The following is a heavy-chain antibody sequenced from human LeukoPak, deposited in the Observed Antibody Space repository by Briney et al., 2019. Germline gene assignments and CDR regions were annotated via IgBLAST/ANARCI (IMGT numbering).Heavy chain of an antibody. CDR3: ARVAGSADY. CDR1: GYAFTSLD. D-gene: IGHD6-19*01. V-gene: IGHV1-8*01. CDR2: INPNSGYT. J-gene: IGHJ4*02. Sequence: ASVKVSCKASGYAFTSLDINWVRQAPGQGLEWMGWINPNSGYTGSAQKFQGRLTMTRDTSISTAYMELTSLTSEDTAMYYCARVAGSADYWGQGTLVTVSS.